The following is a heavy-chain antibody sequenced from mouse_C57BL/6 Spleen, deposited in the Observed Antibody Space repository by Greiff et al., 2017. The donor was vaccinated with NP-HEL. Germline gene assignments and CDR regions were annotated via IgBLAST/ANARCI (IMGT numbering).Heavy chain of an antibody. J-gene: IGHJ4*01. CDR2: ISSGSSTI. Sequence: EVQVVESGGGLVKPGGSLKLSCAASGFTFSDYGMHWVRQAPEKGLEWVAYISSGSSTIYYADTVKGRFTLSRDNAKNTLFLQMTSLRSEDTAMYCCARELRVHYYAMDYWGQGTSVTVSS. CDR1: GFTFSDYG. D-gene: IGHD1-1*01. CDR3: ARELRVHYYAMDY. V-gene: IGHV5-17*01.